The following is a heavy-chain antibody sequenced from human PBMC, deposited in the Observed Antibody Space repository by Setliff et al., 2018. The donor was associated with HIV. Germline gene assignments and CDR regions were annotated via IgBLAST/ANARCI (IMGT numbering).Heavy chain of an antibody. J-gene: IGHJ4*02. Sequence: LRLSCAASGFTFSSYAMSWVRQAPGKGLEWVSYISSSGSTIYYADSVKGRFTIPRDNSKNTLYLQMNSLRAEDTAVYYCAKIGLGRHGGNSFHYWGQGTLVTVSS. D-gene: IGHD2-21*02. CDR2: ISSSGSTI. V-gene: IGHV3-23*01. CDR3: AKIGLGRHGGNSFHY. CDR1: GFTFSSYA.